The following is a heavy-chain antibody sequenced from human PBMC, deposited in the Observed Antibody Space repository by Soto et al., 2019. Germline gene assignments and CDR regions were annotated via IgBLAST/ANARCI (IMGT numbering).Heavy chain of an antibody. V-gene: IGHV3-23*01. CDR2: ISGSGGST. J-gene: IGHJ4*02. CDR1: GFTFSSYA. CDR3: AKDRRIAVAGYYFDY. Sequence: HPGGSLRLSCAASGFTFSSYAMSWVRQAPGKGLEWVSAISGSGGSTYYADSVKGRFTISRDNSKNTLYLQMNSLRAEDTAVYYCAKDRRIAVAGYYFDYWGQGTLVTVSS. D-gene: IGHD6-19*01.